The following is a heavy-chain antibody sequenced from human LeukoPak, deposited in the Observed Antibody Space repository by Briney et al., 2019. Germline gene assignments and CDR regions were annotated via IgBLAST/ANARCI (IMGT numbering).Heavy chain of an antibody. CDR1: GFTFGDYA. CDR3: TRANDLPTLRFTTGYSSSAGFILFDY. J-gene: IGHJ4*02. V-gene: IGHV3-49*03. CDR2: IRSKAYGGTT. D-gene: IGHD6-13*01. Sequence: GGSLRLSCTASGFTFGDYAMSWFRQAPGKGLEWVGFIRSKAYGGTTEYAASVKGRFTISRDDSKSIAYLQMNSLKTEDTAVYYCTRANDLPTLRFTTGYSSSAGFILFDYWGQGTLVTVSS.